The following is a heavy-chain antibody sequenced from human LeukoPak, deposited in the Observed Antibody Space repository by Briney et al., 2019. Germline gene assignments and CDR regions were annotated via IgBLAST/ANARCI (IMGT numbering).Heavy chain of an antibody. CDR3: ARGRAAVAGYYMDV. D-gene: IGHD6-19*01. J-gene: IGHJ6*03. CDR2: INTDGTST. CDR1: GFTFSSYW. Sequence: GGSLRLSCAASGFTFSSYWMHWVRQAPGKGLVWVSRINTDGTSTTYADSVKGRFTISTDNAKNTLYLQINSLRAEDTAVYYCARGRAAVAGYYMDVWGKGTTVTVSS. V-gene: IGHV3-74*01.